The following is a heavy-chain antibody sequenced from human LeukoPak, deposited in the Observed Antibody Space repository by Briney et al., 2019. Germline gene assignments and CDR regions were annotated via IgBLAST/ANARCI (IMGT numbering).Heavy chain of an antibody. V-gene: IGHV1-18*01. D-gene: IGHD4-11*01. CDR3: AGGDPNSSLDY. Sequence: PLASVKVSCKTSGYTFTTYGLSWVRQARGQGLEWMGWISGHNGNTNYAQKLQGRVTMTTDTSTSTAYMELRSLRSDDTAVYYCAGGDPNSSLDYWGQGTLVTVSS. CDR2: ISGHNGNT. J-gene: IGHJ4*02. CDR1: GYTFTTYG.